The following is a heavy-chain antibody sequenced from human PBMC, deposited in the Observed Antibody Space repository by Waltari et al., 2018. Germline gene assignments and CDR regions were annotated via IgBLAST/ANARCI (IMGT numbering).Heavy chain of an antibody. V-gene: IGHV3-30*04. CDR2: ITYDGSHK. D-gene: IGHD2-21*01. J-gene: IGHJ4*02. CDR3: AREIATTPPFDY. Sequence: QVQLVESGGGVVQPGRSLRLSCAASGFTFSSYAMHWVRQAPGKGMEWVSVITYDGSHKDYADTLKVRFSISRDNSKNTLYLQMNRLRAEDTCVYYWAREIATTPPFDYWGPGTLVTGSS. CDR1: GFTFSSYA.